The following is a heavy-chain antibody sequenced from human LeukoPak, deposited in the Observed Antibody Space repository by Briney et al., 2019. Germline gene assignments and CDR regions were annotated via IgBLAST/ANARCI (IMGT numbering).Heavy chain of an antibody. CDR1: SESSGGDD. Sequence: SETLSLTCAMHSESSGGDDWTWIRQPPGKGLEWIGEVSPGGSTRYNPSLRSRVTISVDTSKNQFSLKLSSVTAADTAAYYCARDDSPHIAGVTGLDYWGQGTLVTVSS. CDR2: VSPGGST. CDR3: ARDDSPHIAGVTGLDY. J-gene: IGHJ4*02. V-gene: IGHV4-34*01. D-gene: IGHD3-9*01.